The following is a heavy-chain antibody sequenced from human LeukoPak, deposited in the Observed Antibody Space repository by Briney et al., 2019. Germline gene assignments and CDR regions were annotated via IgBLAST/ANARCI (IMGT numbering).Heavy chain of an antibody. D-gene: IGHD3-3*01. CDR1: GYTFTSYG. CDR3: VTARTFDYWSGSAYYFMDV. V-gene: IGHV1-18*01. Sequence: ASVKVSCKASGYTFTSYGISWVRQAPGQGLEWMGWISAYNGNTNYAQKFQGRVTMTRDTSISTAYMELSRLRSDDTAVYYCVTARTFDYWSGSAYYFMDVWGKGTTVIVSS. J-gene: IGHJ6*03. CDR2: ISAYNGNT.